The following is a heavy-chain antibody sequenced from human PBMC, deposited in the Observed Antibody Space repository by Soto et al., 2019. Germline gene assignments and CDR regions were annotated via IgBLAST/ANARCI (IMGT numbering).Heavy chain of an antibody. CDR2: IYGNGGGT. Sequence: EVQLLESGGGLVQPGGSLRLSCSASGFTFSVYTMNWVRQAPGKGLEWVSGIYGNGGGTFYVDSVKGRFTISRRNSKNTLYLRTNSLSAADTTVSYCASDMQPDSRWDFDYWGHGTLVTVSS. J-gene: IGHJ4*01. D-gene: IGHD6-13*01. CDR3: ASDMQPDSRWDFDY. CDR1: GFTFSVYT. V-gene: IGHV3-23*01.